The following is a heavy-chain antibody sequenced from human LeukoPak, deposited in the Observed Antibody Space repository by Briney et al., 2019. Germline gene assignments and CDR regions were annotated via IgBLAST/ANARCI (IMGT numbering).Heavy chain of an antibody. V-gene: IGHV3-48*01. J-gene: IGHJ4*02. CDR3: ATYSGYDRIFDY. Sequence: QSGGSLRLSCAASGFTFSTYGXSWVRQAXXXXXEXLSYISGSSSAINYADSVKGRFTISRDNAKNSLFLQMNSLRAEDTAVYYCATYSGYDRIFDYWGQGTLVTASS. CDR2: ISGSSSAI. CDR1: GFTFSTYG. D-gene: IGHD5-12*01.